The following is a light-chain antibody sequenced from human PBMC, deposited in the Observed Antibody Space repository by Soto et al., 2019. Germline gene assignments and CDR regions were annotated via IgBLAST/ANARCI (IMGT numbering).Light chain of an antibody. J-gene: IGKJ4*01. V-gene: IGKV1-33*01. CDR2: DAF. CDR1: QDISNY. Sequence: DIQMTQSPSSLSASVGDRVTITCQANQDISNYLNWYQQKPGKSPKLLMYDAFNLEPGLQSRFSGSGCGTDFTFTISRLQHEDIVNYYCKKSDTLPLTFGGGTKVEIK. CDR3: KKSDTLPLT.